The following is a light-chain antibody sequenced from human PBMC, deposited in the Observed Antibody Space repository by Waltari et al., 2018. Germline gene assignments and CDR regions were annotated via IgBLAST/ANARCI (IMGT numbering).Light chain of an antibody. Sequence: SYELTQPPSISVSPGQTATITCSGDALQNQYAYWYRQKAGQAPLLLIYKDNERPSGISDRFSGSTSGTTATLTISAIQAEDEADYYCQSADKSGAYEVFGGGTRVSVL. CDR1: ALQNQY. V-gene: IGLV3-25*03. J-gene: IGLJ2*01. CDR2: KDN. CDR3: QSADKSGAYEV.